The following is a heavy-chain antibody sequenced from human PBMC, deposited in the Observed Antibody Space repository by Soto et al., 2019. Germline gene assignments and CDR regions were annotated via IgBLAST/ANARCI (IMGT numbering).Heavy chain of an antibody. Sequence: GGSLRLSSVASGFTLIIAPMSWVRQAPGKGMEWVSSISIDGANTNYADSVKGRVTTSTDSPTNPIYQQTNSHRTEDLAIYYCAKNNCLEYWGQGTLVTVSS. CDR3: AKNNCLEY. CDR2: ISIDGANT. J-gene: IGHJ4*02. V-gene: IGHV3-23*01. D-gene: IGHD1-1*01. CDR1: GFTLIIAP.